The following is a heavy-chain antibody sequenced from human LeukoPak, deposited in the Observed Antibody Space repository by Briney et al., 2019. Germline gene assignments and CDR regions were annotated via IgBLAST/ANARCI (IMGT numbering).Heavy chain of an antibody. V-gene: IGHV1-18*01. D-gene: IGHD4-17*01. CDR2: ISAYNGNT. CDR3: ARENAFYGDYGGTGNFDY. Sequence: ASVKVSCKASGYTFTSYGISWVRQAPGQGLEWMGWISAYNGNTNYAQKLQGRVTMTTDTSTSTAYMELRSLRSDDTAVYYCARENAFYGDYGGTGNFDYWGQGTLVTVSS. CDR1: GYTFTSYG. J-gene: IGHJ4*02.